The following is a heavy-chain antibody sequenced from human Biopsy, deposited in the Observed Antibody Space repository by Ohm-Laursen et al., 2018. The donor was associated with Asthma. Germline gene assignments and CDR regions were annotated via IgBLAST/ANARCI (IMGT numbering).Heavy chain of an antibody. CDR3: VRDGTDDAFDI. CDR2: ISKDASTQ. CDR1: GFSFSNFA. D-gene: IGHD1-1*01. Sequence: SLRLSFAASGFSFSNFAIHRLRQAPRKGLEWVGVISKDASTQDYADSVKGRFTMARDNSKNTLDLQMNSLREEDTAVYYCVRDGTDDAFDIWGQGTVVSVSS. J-gene: IGHJ3*02. V-gene: IGHV3-30*01.